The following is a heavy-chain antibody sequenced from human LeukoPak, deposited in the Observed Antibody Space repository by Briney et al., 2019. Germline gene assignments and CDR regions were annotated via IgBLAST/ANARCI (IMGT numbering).Heavy chain of an antibody. J-gene: IGHJ6*02. D-gene: IGHD6-19*01. CDR2: INHSGTT. CDR1: GGSFSGYY. Sequence: SETLSLTGAVYGGSFSGYYWSWNRQPPGKGLKWIGEINHSGTTNYNPSLKRRVIISVDTSKNQFSVKLRPVTAADTAVYYCPRGRGIAVADLHPYHYYGMDVWGQGTTVSVS. CDR3: PRGRGIAVADLHPYHYYGMDV. V-gene: IGHV4-34*01.